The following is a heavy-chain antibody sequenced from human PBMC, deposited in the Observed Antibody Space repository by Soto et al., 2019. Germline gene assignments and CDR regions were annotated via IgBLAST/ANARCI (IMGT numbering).Heavy chain of an antibody. CDR3: ARVGFEGIAAAGTRGWFDP. D-gene: IGHD6-13*01. CDR1: GYTFTGYY. Sequence: QVPLVQSGAEVKKPGASVKVSCKASGYTFTGYYMHWVRQAPGQGLEWMGWINPNSGGTNYAQKFQGRVTMTRDTSISTAYMELSRLRSDDTAVYYCARVGFEGIAAAGTRGWFDPWGQGTLVTVSS. CDR2: INPNSGGT. J-gene: IGHJ5*02. V-gene: IGHV1-2*02.